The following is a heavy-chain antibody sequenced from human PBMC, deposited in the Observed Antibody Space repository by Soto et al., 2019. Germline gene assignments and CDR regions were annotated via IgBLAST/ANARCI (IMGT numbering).Heavy chain of an antibody. CDR1: GFTFDDYT. D-gene: IGHD6-13*01. J-gene: IGHJ6*02. Sequence: VQLVESGGVVVQPGGSLRLSCAASGFTFDDYTMHWVRQAPGKGLEWVSLISWDGGSTYYADSVKGRFTISRDNSKNSLYLQMNSLRTEDTALYYCAKNNLAAATYYYYYGMDVWGQGTTVTVSS. V-gene: IGHV3-43*01. CDR2: ISWDGGST. CDR3: AKNNLAAATYYYYYGMDV.